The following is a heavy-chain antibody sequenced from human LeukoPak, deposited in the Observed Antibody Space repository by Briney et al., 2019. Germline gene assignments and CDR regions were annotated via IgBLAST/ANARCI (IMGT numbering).Heavy chain of an antibody. Sequence: PGGSLRLSCATSGFTFSNAWMNWVRQAPGKGLEWVGRIKSKTDGGRTDYAAPIKGRFTISRDDSKNTLYLQMNSLKTEDTGVYYCTTTPLTGCFGEKLGRRQYNWFDPWGQGTLVTVSS. CDR2: IKSKTDGGRT. J-gene: IGHJ5*02. CDR1: GFTFSNAW. D-gene: IGHD3-10*01. V-gene: IGHV3-15*01. CDR3: TTTPLTGCFGEKLGRRQYNWFDP.